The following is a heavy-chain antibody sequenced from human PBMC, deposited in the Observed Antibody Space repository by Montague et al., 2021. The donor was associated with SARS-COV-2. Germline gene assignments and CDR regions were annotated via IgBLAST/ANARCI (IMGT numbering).Heavy chain of an antibody. Sequence: SETLSLTCSVSGYSITRVFWGWLRQPPGKGLEWIGHLHHSGSTNFNASLKSRLTMSPDTSKNQFSLQLSSVTAADMAVYYCARLYLGFNGKMYFFDAWGQGTLVTVSS. CDR1: GYSITRVF. J-gene: IGHJ4*02. CDR2: LHHSGST. D-gene: IGHD2-8*01. CDR3: ARLYLGFNGKMYFFDA. V-gene: IGHV4-59*01.